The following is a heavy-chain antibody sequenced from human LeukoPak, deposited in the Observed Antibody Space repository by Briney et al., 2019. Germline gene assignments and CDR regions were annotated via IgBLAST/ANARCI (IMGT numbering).Heavy chain of an antibody. D-gene: IGHD3-22*01. CDR3: VSDYYDSRGYTFQH. Sequence: SSVKVSCKASGGTFSSYAISWVRQAPGQGLEWMGGIIPIFGTANYAQKFQGRVTITTDESTSTAYMELSSLRSEDTAVYYCVSDYYDSRGYTFQHWGQGTLVTVSS. V-gene: IGHV1-69*05. CDR1: GGTFSSYA. CDR2: IIPIFGTA. J-gene: IGHJ1*01.